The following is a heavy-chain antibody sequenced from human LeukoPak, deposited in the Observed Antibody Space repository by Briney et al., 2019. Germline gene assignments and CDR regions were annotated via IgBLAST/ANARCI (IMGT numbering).Heavy chain of an antibody. CDR1: GGSLSSSSYY. J-gene: IGHJ3*02. Sequence: PQTLSPTSTVSGGSLSSSSYYWDWLRQPPGTGLEWFGSMYYSGNTYYKSSLKSRVTIAVDASKNQFSLKLSSVTAADTAVYYCASQYCSGGSCYASDAFDIWGQGTMVTVSS. CDR3: ASQYCSGGSCYASDAFDI. CDR2: MYYSGNT. D-gene: IGHD2-15*01. V-gene: IGHV4-39*07.